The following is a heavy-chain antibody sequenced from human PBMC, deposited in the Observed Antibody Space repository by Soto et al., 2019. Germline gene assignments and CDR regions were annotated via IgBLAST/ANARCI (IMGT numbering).Heavy chain of an antibody. Sequence: PSETLSLTCTVSGGSISSYYWSWIRQPPGKGLEWIGYIYYSGSTNYNPSLKSRVTISVDTSKNQFSLKLSSVTAADTAVYYCATSSIAARQWYFDYWGQGTMVTVSS. CDR1: GGSISSYY. J-gene: IGHJ4*02. CDR3: ATSSIAARQWYFDY. D-gene: IGHD6-6*01. CDR2: IYYSGST. V-gene: IGHV4-59*01.